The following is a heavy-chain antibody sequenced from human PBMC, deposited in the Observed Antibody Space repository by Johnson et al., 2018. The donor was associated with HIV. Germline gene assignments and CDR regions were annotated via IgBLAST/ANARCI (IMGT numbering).Heavy chain of an antibody. J-gene: IGHJ3*02. CDR2: IRYDGSNK. CDR1: GFTFSSYG. D-gene: IGHD3-22*01. V-gene: IGHV3-30*02. CDR3: ARAYDSSGYYYGGDAFDI. Sequence: QVQLVESGGGVVQPGGSLRLSCAASGFTFSSYGMHWVRQAPGKGLEWVAFIRYDGSNKYYADSVKGRFTISRDNSKNTLYLQMNSLRAEDADVYYCARAYDSSGYYYGGDAFDIWGQGTMVTVSS.